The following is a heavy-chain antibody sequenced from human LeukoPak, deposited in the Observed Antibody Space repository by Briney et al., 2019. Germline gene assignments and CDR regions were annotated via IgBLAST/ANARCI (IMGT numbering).Heavy chain of an antibody. D-gene: IGHD1-20*01. Sequence: GASVKVSCKASGGTFSNNAIGWVRQAPGQGLEWMGRIIPTLDLSNHAQKFQGRVTITADKSTSTAFMELSRLTSEDTAIYYCARLSGYNWNLFDYWGQGTLVTVPS. CDR1: GGTFSNNA. J-gene: IGHJ4*02. CDR3: ARLSGYNWNLFDY. CDR2: IIPTLDLS. V-gene: IGHV1-69*04.